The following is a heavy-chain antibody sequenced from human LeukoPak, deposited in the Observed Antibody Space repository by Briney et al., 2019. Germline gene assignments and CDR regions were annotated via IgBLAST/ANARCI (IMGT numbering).Heavy chain of an antibody. CDR1: GSSLSGFH. Sequence: SGTLSLTCTVSGSSLSGFHWSWIRQPPGQGLEWIGFIYYSGSANYNPSLQSRVTMSVDTSKNHFSLKLNSVTAADTAVYYCARYPYSSGTYFFDSWGQGTLVTVSS. J-gene: IGHJ4*02. CDR3: ARYPYSSGTYFFDS. V-gene: IGHV4-59*01. CDR2: IYYSGSA. D-gene: IGHD6-19*01.